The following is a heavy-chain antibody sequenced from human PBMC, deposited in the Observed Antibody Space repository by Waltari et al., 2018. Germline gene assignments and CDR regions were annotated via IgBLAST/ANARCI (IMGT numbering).Heavy chain of an antibody. J-gene: IGHJ3*02. Sequence: QVQLQESGPGLVKPSETLSLTCTGSGGSISSYSWRWIRQPPGKGLAWIGYIYYSGSTNYNPSLKSRVTISVDTSKNQFSLKLSSVTAADTAVYYCARGTYCGGDCYVEGSHDAFDIWGQGTMVTVSS. D-gene: IGHD2-21*01. CDR3: ARGTYCGGDCYVEGSHDAFDI. V-gene: IGHV4-59*01. CDR1: GGSISSYS. CDR2: IYYSGST.